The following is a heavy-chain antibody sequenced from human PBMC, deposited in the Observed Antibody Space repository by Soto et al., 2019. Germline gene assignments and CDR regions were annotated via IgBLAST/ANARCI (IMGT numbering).Heavy chain of an antibody. D-gene: IGHD3-3*01. Sequence: QLHLVQSGAVVKKPGASVTVSCSASGYPVTAYYMHWVRQAPGRGLEWMGGINPATGAAKYTQTFPGRVNLTRDTATGTVFMELSGLASEDTAVFFWARGGGVGVAGSAAFDMWGQGTLVTVSS. J-gene: IGHJ3*02. CDR1: GYPVTAYY. CDR3: ARGGGVGVAGSAAFDM. CDR2: INPATGAA. V-gene: IGHV1-2*02.